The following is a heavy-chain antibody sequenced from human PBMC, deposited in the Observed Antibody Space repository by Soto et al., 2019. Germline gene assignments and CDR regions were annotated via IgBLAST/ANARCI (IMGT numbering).Heavy chain of an antibody. CDR1: GGSVNGYY. D-gene: IGHD3-3*01. Sequence: LSLTCAVYGGSVNGYYWNWIRQPPGKGLEWIGEINHTGGTHYNPFLKSRVTMSVDTSKNQFSLRLSSVTAADTAIYYCATRITVFGLLIPPFDPWGQGTQVTVSS. CDR2: INHTGGT. J-gene: IGHJ5*02. CDR3: ATRITVFGLLIPPFDP. V-gene: IGHV4-34*01.